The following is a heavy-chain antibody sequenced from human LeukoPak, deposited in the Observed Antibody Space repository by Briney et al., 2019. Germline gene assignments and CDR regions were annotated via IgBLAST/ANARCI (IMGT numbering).Heavy chain of an antibody. D-gene: IGHD3-10*01. Sequence: GGSLRLSCAASGFTFSSYWMSWVRQAPGKGLEWVANIKQDETEKYYVDSVKGRFTISRDNDKNSLYLQMNSLRAEDTAVYYCARPSYNSGSYYDYWGQGTLVTVSS. CDR1: GFTFSSYW. CDR2: IKQDETEK. V-gene: IGHV3-7*01. CDR3: ARPSYNSGSYYDY. J-gene: IGHJ4*02.